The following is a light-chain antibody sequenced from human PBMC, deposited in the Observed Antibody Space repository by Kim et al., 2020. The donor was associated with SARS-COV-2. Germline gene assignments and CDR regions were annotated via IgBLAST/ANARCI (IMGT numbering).Light chain of an antibody. CDR1: QNIGSN. Sequence: SPGERATLSCRASQNIGSNLAWYQQRPGQAPRLLIYRASSRATGIPARFSGSGSGTEFTLTISTLQSEDFAVYYCHQYKKWPPWTFGQGTQLEIK. CDR3: HQYKKWPPWT. CDR2: RAS. V-gene: IGKV3-15*01. J-gene: IGKJ1*01.